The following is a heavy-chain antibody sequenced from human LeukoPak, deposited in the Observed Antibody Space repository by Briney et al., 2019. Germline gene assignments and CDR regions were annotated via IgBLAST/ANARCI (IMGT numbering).Heavy chain of an antibody. J-gene: IGHJ3*02. V-gene: IGHV3-11*04. CDR3: ARRPTTDSSFGAFVI. CDR2: ISSSGNTI. CDR1: GFTFSDYY. D-gene: IGHD3-3*01. Sequence: GGSLGLSCAASGFTFSDYYMSWIRQAPGKGLEWVAYISSSGNTIYYADSVKARFTISRNNPKNPLYLHMNSLRAEDPAVYYCARRPTTDSSFGAFVIWGQGAKVTVSS.